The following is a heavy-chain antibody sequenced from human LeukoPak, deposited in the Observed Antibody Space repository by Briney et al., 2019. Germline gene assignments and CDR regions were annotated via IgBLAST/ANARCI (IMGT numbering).Heavy chain of an antibody. V-gene: IGHV1-24*01. J-gene: IGHJ4*02. CDR1: GYTLTELS. CDR2: FDPEDGEP. Sequence: ASVKVSCKVSGYTLTELSMHWVRQAPGKGLEWMGGFDPEDGEPIYAQKFQGRVTMTEDTSTDTAYMELSSLRSEDTAVYYCCPTGKGIVGATFFDYWGQGTLVTVSS. CDR3: CPTGKGIVGATFFDY. D-gene: IGHD1-26*01.